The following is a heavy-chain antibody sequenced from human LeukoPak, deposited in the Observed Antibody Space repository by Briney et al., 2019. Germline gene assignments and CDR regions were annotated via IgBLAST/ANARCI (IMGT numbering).Heavy chain of an antibody. CDR3: VRHSDSSGWVHFDY. CDR2: IYPGDSDT. D-gene: IGHD6-19*01. J-gene: IGHJ4*02. Sequence: GESLKISCKGSGYSFTNYYIAWVRQMPGKGLEWMGIIYPGDSDTKYSPSFQGQVTISADKSINTAYLQWSSLKASDTAMYYCVRHSDSSGWVHFDYWGQGTLVTVSS. CDR1: GYSFTNYY. V-gene: IGHV5-51*01.